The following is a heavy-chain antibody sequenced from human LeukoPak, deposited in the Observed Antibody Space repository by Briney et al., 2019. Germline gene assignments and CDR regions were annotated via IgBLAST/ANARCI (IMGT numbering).Heavy chain of an antibody. CDR1: GFPFSIYS. D-gene: IGHD6-13*01. J-gene: IGHJ4*02. CDR2: ISSSSSYI. Sequence: GGSLSLFCAASGFPFSIYSMNCARQPPGKGLEWVSYISSSSSYIYYADSVKGRFTNSRDNAKNSLYLQMNSRRAEDTAVYYWARALLAAAGIRDFESWGQGTLVTVSS. CDR3: ARALLAAAGIRDFES. V-gene: IGHV3-21*01.